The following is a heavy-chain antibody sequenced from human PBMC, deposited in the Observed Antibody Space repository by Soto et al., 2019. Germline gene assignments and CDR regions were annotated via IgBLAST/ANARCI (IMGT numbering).Heavy chain of an antibody. Sequence: EVQLLESGGGLVQPGGSLRLSCAASGFALSNYAMIWVRQSPVKGLEWVSAISGSGGTTYYADSVKGRFTISRDNSKNTLYLQMNSLRGEDTAVYHCARCHYSGSARTYGMDVWGQGTTVTVSS. J-gene: IGHJ6*02. D-gene: IGHD3-10*01. CDR3: ARCHYSGSARTYGMDV. V-gene: IGHV3-23*01. CDR1: GFALSNYA. CDR2: ISGSGGTT.